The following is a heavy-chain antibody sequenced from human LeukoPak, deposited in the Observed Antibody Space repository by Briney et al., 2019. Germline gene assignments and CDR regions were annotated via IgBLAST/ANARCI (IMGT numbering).Heavy chain of an antibody. J-gene: IGHJ4*02. CDR1: GYSISSGYY. CDR2: IYHSGST. D-gene: IGHD3-10*01. V-gene: IGHV4-38-2*02. Sequence: PSETLSLTCTVSGYSISSGYYWGWIRQPPGKGLEWIGSIYHSGSTYYNPPLKSRVTISVDTSKNQFSLKLSSVTAADTAVYYCARDDGSGSYSIDYWGQGTLVTVSS. CDR3: ARDDGSGSYSIDY.